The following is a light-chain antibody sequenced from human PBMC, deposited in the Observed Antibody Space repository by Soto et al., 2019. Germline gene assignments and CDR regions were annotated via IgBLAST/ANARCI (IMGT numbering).Light chain of an antibody. Sequence: DIQMTQSPSSLSASVGDRVTITCRASQGSRNDLGWYQQKPGKAPKRLIYAASSLQSGVPSRFSGSGYGTEFPPTISSLQPEDSATYYYLQNNICPLTFGQGTKVEIK. CDR1: QGSRND. J-gene: IGKJ1*01. V-gene: IGKV1-17*01. CDR2: AAS. CDR3: LQNNICPLT.